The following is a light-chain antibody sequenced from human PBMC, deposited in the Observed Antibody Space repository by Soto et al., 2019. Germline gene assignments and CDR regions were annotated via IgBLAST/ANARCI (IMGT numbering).Light chain of an antibody. CDR3: QQYNNWPPIT. CDR1: QSVSSN. CDR2: GAS. V-gene: IGKV3-15*01. Sequence: EVVMRQSPATLPVSPGEGATRSCRASQSVSSNLAWYQQKPGQAPRLLIYGASTRATGIPARFSGSGSGTEFTLTISSLQSEDFAVYYCQQYNNWPPITFGQGTKVDI. J-gene: IGKJ1*01.